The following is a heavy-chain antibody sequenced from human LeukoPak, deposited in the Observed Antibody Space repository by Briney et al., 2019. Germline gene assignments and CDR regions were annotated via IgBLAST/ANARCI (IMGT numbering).Heavy chain of an antibody. V-gene: IGHV4-59*01. CDR1: DDSISRDF. Sequence: SETLSLTCTASDDSISRDFWTWIRQPPGKGLEWIGYIRYSGRTEYNPSLMSRVTISIQTSTNQFSLKLTSVTAADTAIYYCARLPDVSGWPFDYWGQGILVTVSS. CDR3: ARLPDVSGWPFDY. CDR2: IRYSGRT. J-gene: IGHJ4*02. D-gene: IGHD6-19*01.